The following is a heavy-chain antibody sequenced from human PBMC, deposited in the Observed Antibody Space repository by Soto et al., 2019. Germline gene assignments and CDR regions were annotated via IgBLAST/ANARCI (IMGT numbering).Heavy chain of an antibody. CDR2: ISYDGSNK. J-gene: IGHJ6*02. V-gene: IGHV3-30*18. CDR3: AKESKLDYYYGMDV. D-gene: IGHD4-4*01. Sequence: SLRLSCAASGFTFSSYGMHLVRQAPGKGLEWVAVISYDGSNKYYADSVKGRFTISRDNSKNTLYLQMNSLRAEDTAVYYCAKESKLDYYYGMDVWGQGTTVTVSS. CDR1: GFTFSSYG.